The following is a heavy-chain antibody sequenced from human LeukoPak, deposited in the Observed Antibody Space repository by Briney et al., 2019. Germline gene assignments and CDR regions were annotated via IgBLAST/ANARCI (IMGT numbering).Heavy chain of an antibody. CDR2: IRSKANSYAT. J-gene: IGHJ4*02. Sequence: GGSLRLSCAASGFTFSGSAMHWVRQASGKGLEWVGRIRSKANSYATAYAASVKGRFTISRDDSKNTAYLQMNSLKTEDTAVYYCTRHGRSCGGDCDWDYYFDYWGQGTLDTVSS. CDR1: GFTFSGSA. CDR3: TRHGRSCGGDCDWDYYFDY. D-gene: IGHD2-21*02. V-gene: IGHV3-73*01.